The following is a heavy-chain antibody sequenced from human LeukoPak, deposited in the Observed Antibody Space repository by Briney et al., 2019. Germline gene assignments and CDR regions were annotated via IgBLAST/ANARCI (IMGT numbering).Heavy chain of an antibody. CDR1: GYTFTSYY. J-gene: IGHJ4*02. CDR2: INPSGGST. Sequence: GASVKVSCKASGYTFTSYYMHWVRQAPGQGLEWMGIINPSGGSTSYAQKFQGRVTMTRDTSTSTVYMELSRLTSDDTAVYYCATQRGSYLWGTDFDYWGQGTLVTVSS. CDR3: ATQRGSYLWGTDFDY. V-gene: IGHV1-46*01. D-gene: IGHD3-16*01.